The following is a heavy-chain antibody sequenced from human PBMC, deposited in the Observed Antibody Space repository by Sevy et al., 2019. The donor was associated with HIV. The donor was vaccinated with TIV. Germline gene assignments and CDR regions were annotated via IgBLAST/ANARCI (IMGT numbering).Heavy chain of an antibody. Sequence: GGSLRLSCATSGFTSTPYAVAWVRLAPGKGLEWVAAISGSGAITYYADSRKARLIISRDRTNNTVYLQMKRLRAEDTALYYCAKDRYYFDSSGYYYHHDAFDVWGRGTMVTVSS. CDR1: GFTSTPYA. D-gene: IGHD3-22*01. CDR3: AKDRYYFDSSGYYYHHDAFDV. V-gene: IGHV3-23*01. J-gene: IGHJ3*01. CDR2: ISGSGAIT.